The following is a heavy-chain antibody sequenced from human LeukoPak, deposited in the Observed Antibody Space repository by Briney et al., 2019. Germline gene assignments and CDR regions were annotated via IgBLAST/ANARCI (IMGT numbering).Heavy chain of an antibody. CDR1: GGSISSGGYY. Sequence: SETLSLTCTVSGGSISSGGYYWSWIRQPPGKGLEWIGYIYHSGSTYYNPSLKSRVTISVDRSKNQFSLKLSSVTAADTAVYYCARDEYSSTGFDYWGQGTLVTVSS. CDR2: IYHSGST. D-gene: IGHD6-6*01. V-gene: IGHV4-30-2*01. J-gene: IGHJ4*02. CDR3: ARDEYSSTGFDY.